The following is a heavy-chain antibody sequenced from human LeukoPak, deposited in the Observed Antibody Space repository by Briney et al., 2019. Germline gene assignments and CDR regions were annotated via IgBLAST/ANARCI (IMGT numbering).Heavy chain of an antibody. D-gene: IGHD6-19*01. CDR1: EFTVSNNY. Sequence: GGSLRLSCAASEFTVSNNYMSWVRQAPGKGLEWVSVIYSGGSTYYADSVKGRFTISRDNSKNTLYLQMNSLRAEDTAVYYCAKGIYSSGWSYFDYWGHGTLVTVSS. CDR2: IYSGGST. CDR3: AKGIYSSGWSYFDY. V-gene: IGHV3-53*01. J-gene: IGHJ4*01.